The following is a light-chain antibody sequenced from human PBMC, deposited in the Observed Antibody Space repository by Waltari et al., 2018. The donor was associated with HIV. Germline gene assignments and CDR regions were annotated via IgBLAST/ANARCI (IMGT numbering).Light chain of an antibody. V-gene: IGKV3-15*01. Sequence: EIVMTQSPATLSGSPGERVTLSCRASQRVSSNLAWYQQKPGLPTRLLIYGASTRAACSPDRFSGSGSGTQFTLIISCLQSEDFALYYCQQYDNWPLFAFGPGTKLDF. J-gene: IGKJ3*01. CDR3: QQYDNWPLFA. CDR2: GAS. CDR1: QRVSSN.